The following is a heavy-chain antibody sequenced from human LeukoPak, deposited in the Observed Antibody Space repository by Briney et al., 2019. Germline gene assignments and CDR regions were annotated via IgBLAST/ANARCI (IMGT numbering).Heavy chain of an antibody. CDR2: FDPEDGET. D-gene: IGHD2-2*02. Sequence: ASVKVSCEVSGYTLTELSMHWVRQAPGKGLEWMGGFDPEDGETIYAQKFQGRVTMTEDTSTDTAYMELSSLRSEDTAVYYCATERVVPAAIQAYYYGMDVWGQGTTVTVSS. CDR1: GYTLTELS. J-gene: IGHJ6*02. V-gene: IGHV1-24*01. CDR3: ATERVVPAAIQAYYYGMDV.